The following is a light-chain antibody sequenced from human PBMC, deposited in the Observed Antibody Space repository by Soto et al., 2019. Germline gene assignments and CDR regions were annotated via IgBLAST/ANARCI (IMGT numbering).Light chain of an antibody. CDR1: SSDVGVYNY. CDR2: DVS. J-gene: IGLJ2*01. CDR3: SSYTRSSTPLYVV. Sequence: QSALTQPASVSGSPGQPITISCTGTSSDVGVYNYVSWYQQHPGKAPKLMIYDVSNRPSGVSNRFSGSKSGNTASLTISGLQSEDEADYYCSSYTRSSTPLYVVFGGGTKLTVL. V-gene: IGLV2-14*01.